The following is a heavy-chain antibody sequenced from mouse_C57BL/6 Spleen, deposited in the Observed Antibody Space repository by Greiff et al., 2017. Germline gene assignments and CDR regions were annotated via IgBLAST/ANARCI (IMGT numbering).Heavy chain of an antibody. Sequence: VQLQQPGAELVRPGSSVKLSCKASGYTFTSYWMHWVKQRPIQGLEWIGNIDPSDSETHYNQKFKDKATLTVDKSSSTAYMPLSSLTSEDSAVYYWARHGNYQYYFDYWGQGTTLTVSS. CDR2: IDPSDSET. J-gene: IGHJ2*01. D-gene: IGHD2-1*01. V-gene: IGHV1-52*01. CDR3: ARHGNYQYYFDY. CDR1: GYTFTSYW.